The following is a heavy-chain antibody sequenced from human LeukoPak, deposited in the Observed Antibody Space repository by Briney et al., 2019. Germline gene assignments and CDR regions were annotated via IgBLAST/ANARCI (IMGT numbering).Heavy chain of an antibody. Sequence: PGRSLRLSCAASGFTFSSYAMHWVRQAPGKGLEWVAVISYDGSNKYYADSVKGRFTISRDNSKNTLYLQMNSLRAEDTAVYYCARSRSNYYGSGTKDYWGQGTLVTVSS. V-gene: IGHV3-30-3*01. D-gene: IGHD3-10*01. CDR2: ISYDGSNK. CDR1: GFTFSSYA. CDR3: ARSRSNYYGSGTKDY. J-gene: IGHJ4*02.